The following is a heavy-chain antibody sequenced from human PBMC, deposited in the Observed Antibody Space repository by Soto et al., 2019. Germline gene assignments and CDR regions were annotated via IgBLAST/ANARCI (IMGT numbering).Heavy chain of an antibody. Sequence: QVQLQQWGAGLLKPSETLSLTCAVYGGSFSGYYWSWIRQPPGKGLEWIGEINHSGSTNYNPSLKSRVTISVDTSKNQFSLKLSSVTAADTAVYYCARGGSRIPRRKTSNLMVYVGGRFDPWGQGTLVTVSS. CDR2: INHSGST. J-gene: IGHJ5*02. CDR1: GGSFSGYY. D-gene: IGHD2-8*01. V-gene: IGHV4-34*01. CDR3: ARGGSRIPRRKTSNLMVYVGGRFDP.